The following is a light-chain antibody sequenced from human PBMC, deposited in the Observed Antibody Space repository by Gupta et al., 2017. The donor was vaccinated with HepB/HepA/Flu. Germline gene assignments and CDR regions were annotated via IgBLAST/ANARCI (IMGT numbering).Light chain of an antibody. V-gene: IGKV3D-20*01. CDR3: QQDGSSPLT. CDR1: QSVSSSY. J-gene: IGKJ4*01. CDR2: DAS. Sequence: EIVLTQSPATLSLSPGERATLSCGASQSVSSSYLVWYQQKPGLAPRLLIYDASSRATGIPDRFSGSGSGTDFTLTISRLEPEDFAVYYCQQDGSSPLTFGGGTKVEIK.